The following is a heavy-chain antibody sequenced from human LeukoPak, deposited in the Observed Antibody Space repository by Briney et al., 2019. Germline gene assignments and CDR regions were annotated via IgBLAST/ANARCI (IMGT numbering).Heavy chain of an antibody. V-gene: IGHV7-4-1*02. CDR3: ARKIQPYYYYGMDV. J-gene: IGHJ6*02. D-gene: IGHD5-18*01. Sequence: ASVKVSCKASGYTFTSYAMNWVRQAPGQGLEWMGWINTNTGNPTYAQGFTGRFVFSLDTSVSTAYLQISSLKAEDTAVYYCARKIQPYYYYGMDVWGQGTTVTVSS. CDR2: INTNTGNP. CDR1: GYTFTSYA.